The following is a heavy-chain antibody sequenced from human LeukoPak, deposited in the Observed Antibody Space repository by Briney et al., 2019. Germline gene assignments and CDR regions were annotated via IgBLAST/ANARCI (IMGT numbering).Heavy chain of an antibody. Sequence: GESLKISCKGSGYRFTNSWIGWVRPMPGKGLEWMGIIYPGDSDTTYSPSFQGQVTISADKSISTAYLQWSSLKASGTAMYYCASTGDTSDYFYFSAFDIWGQGTMVTVSS. CDR2: IYPGDSDT. CDR1: GYRFTNSW. CDR3: ASTGDTSDYFYFSAFDI. D-gene: IGHD3-22*01. V-gene: IGHV5-51*01. J-gene: IGHJ3*02.